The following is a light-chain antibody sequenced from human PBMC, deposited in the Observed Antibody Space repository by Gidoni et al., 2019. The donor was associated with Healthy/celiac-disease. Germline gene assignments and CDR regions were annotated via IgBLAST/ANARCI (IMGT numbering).Light chain of an antibody. CDR2: RNN. Sequence: QSVLTQHPSASGTPGQRVTISCSGSSSNIGSNYVYWYQPLPGTAPKLLIYRNNQRPSGVPARFSGSKSGTSASLAISGLRSEDEADYYRAAGDDSLSGRVFGGGTKLTVL. CDR3: AAGDDSLSGRV. V-gene: IGLV1-47*01. J-gene: IGLJ3*02. CDR1: SSNIGSNY.